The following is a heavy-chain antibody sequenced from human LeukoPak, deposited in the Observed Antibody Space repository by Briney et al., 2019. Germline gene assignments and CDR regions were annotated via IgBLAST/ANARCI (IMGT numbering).Heavy chain of an antibody. CDR1: GFTFNNYL. J-gene: IGHJ4*02. Sequence: GGSLRLSCAASGFTFNNYLMHWVRQAPGKGLDWVAVIVEDGTNQYYADSVKGRFTISRDNSKNTLFLQMNSLRAEDTAVYYCAKDETISGVNYFYYWGQGTLVTVSS. CDR2: IVEDGTNQ. CDR3: AKDETISGVNYFYY. D-gene: IGHD3-3*01. V-gene: IGHV3-30*04.